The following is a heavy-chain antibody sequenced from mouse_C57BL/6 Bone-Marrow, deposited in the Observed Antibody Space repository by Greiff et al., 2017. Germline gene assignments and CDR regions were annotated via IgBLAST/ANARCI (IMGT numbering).Heavy chain of an antibody. CDR1: GFTFSSYA. CDR3: ARDRNGRRYVDV. V-gene: IGHV5-4*01. D-gene: IGHD1-1*02. Sequence: EVMLVESGGGLVKPGGSLKLSCAASGFTFSSYAMSWVRQTPEKRLEWVATISDGGSYTYYPDNVKGRFTISRDNAKNNLYLQMSHLKSEDTAMYYCARDRNGRRYVDVWGTGTTVTVSS. J-gene: IGHJ1*03. CDR2: ISDGGSYT.